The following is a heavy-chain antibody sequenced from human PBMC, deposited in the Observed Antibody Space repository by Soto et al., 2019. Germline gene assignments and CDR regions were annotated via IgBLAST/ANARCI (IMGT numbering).Heavy chain of an antibody. CDR3: ARLPGYCSGGSCPIYFDY. CDR2: IYPGDSDT. Sequence: GESLKISCKGSGYSFTSYWIGWVRQMPGKGLEWMGIIYPGDSDTRYSPSFQGQVTISADKSISTAYLQWSSLKASDTAMYYCARLPGYCSGGSCPIYFDYWGQGTLVTVSS. D-gene: IGHD2-15*01. V-gene: IGHV5-51*01. CDR1: GYSFTSYW. J-gene: IGHJ4*02.